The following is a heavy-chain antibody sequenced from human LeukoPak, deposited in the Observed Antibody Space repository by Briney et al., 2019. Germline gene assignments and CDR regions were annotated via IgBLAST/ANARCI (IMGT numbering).Heavy chain of an antibody. CDR2: INHSGST. CDR1: GGSFSAYY. J-gene: IGHJ3*02. CDR3: ARTPNYYDSSGRKFAYDI. D-gene: IGHD3-22*01. Sequence: PSETLSLTCAVYGGSFSAYYWTWIRQSPGKGLEWIGEINHSGSTNSNPSLKSRVTISVDPSKNQFSLNLTSVTAADTAVYFCARTPNYYDSSGRKFAYDIWGRGTKVIVSS. V-gene: IGHV4-34*01.